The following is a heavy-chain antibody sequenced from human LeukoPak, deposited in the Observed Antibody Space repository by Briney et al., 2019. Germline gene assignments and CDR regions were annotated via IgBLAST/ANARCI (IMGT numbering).Heavy chain of an antibody. Sequence: GESLKISCKVSGYSFTNYGIGWVRQMPGKGLEWMGIIYPFDSESRYSPSFQGQVTISADKSITTAYLQWSSLKASDTAMYYCARPNWARRYFDYWGRGTLVTVSS. CDR1: GYSFTNYG. V-gene: IGHV5-51*01. J-gene: IGHJ4*02. D-gene: IGHD7-27*01. CDR2: IYPFDSES. CDR3: ARPNWARRYFDY.